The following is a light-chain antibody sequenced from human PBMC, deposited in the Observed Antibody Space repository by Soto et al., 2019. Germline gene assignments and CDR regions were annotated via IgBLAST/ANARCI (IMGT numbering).Light chain of an antibody. CDR2: DVS. CDR3: SSFAGNNNYL. V-gene: IGLV2-11*01. CDR1: SSDVGAYNY. Sequence: QCALNQPRSGSGSPGQAVTISCTGTSSDVGAYNYVSWYQQHPGQAPKLMTYDVSKRPSGVPDRFSGSKSGNTASLTVSGLQAEDEADYYCSSFAGNNNYLFGTGTKV. J-gene: IGLJ1*01.